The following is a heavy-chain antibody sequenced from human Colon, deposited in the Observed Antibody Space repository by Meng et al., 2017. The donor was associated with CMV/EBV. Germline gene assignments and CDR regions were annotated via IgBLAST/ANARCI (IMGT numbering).Heavy chain of an antibody. D-gene: IGHD1-26*01. CDR1: GGSFSNYF. Sequence: QVHLQQLGEGLLKPSTTLSLTCTVYGGSFSNYFWTWIRQPPGKGLEWIGEIYHSQLNYNPSLKSRVTISRDTSKNQFSLKLSSVTAADTAVYYCATGSSQAWELLHYWGQGTLVTVSS. CDR2: IYHSQL. V-gene: IGHV4-34*02. CDR3: ATGSSQAWELLHY. J-gene: IGHJ4*02.